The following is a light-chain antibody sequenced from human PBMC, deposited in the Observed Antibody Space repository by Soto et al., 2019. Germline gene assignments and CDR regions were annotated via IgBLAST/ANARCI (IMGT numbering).Light chain of an antibody. CDR1: QSVGSS. CDR2: DAS. CDR3: QQRSNWPPT. V-gene: IGKV3-11*01. Sequence: EIVLTQSPVTLSLSPGERATLSCRASQSVGSSLAWYQQKPGQAPRLLIYDASNRATGIPARFSGSGSGTDFTLTISSLHPEDFAVYYCQQRSNWPPTFGQGTKVEIK. J-gene: IGKJ1*01.